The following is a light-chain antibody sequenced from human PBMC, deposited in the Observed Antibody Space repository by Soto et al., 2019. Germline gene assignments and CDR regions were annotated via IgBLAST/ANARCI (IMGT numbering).Light chain of an antibody. J-gene: IGKJ5*01. CDR1: QSVLYSSNNKNY. Sequence: DIVMTQSPDSLAVSLGERATINCKSSQSVLYSSNNKNYLAWYQQKPGQPPKLLIYWASTRESGVPDRFSGSGSGKDFTLTISSLQAEDVAVYYWQQYYSTITFGQGTRLEIK. CDR2: WAS. V-gene: IGKV4-1*01. CDR3: QQYYSTIT.